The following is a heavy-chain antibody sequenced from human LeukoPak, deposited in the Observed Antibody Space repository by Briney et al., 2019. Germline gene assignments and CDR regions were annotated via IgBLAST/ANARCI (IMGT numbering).Heavy chain of an antibody. J-gene: IGHJ4*02. Sequence: GRSLRLSCAASGFTFSDYYMSWIRQAPGKGLEWVSYISSSGSTIYYADSVKGRFTISRDNAKNSLYLQMNSLRAEDTAVYYCAREPRVLLCQDYWGQGTLVTVSS. CDR3: AREPRVLLCQDY. CDR1: GFTFSDYY. D-gene: IGHD3-10*01. CDR2: ISSSGSTI. V-gene: IGHV3-11*01.